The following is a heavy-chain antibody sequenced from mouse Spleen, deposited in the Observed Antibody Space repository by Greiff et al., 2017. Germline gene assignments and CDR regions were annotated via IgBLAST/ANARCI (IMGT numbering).Heavy chain of an antibody. CDR2: IYPGDGDT. CDR1: GYAFSSSW. D-gene: IGHD1-1*01. V-gene: IGHV1-82*01. Sequence: QVQLKESGPELVKPGASVKISCKASGYAFSSSWMNWVKQRPGKGLEWIGRIYPGDGDTNYNGKFKGKATLTADKSSSTAYMQLSSLTSEDSAVYFCAVTTVVARAMDYWGQGTSVTVSS. CDR3: AVTTVVARAMDY. J-gene: IGHJ4*01.